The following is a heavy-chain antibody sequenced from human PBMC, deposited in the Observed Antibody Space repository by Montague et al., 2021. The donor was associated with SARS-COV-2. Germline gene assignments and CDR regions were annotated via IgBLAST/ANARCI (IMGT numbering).Heavy chain of an antibody. D-gene: IGHD4-17*01. CDR3: ATLDYGDYYDWYFDL. CDR2: INWNGGST. CDR1: GFTFDDYG. Sequence: SLRLSCAASGFTFDDYGMSWVRQAPGKGLEWVSGINWNGGSTGYADSVKGRFTISRDNAKNSLYLQMNSLRAEDTALYHCATLDYGDYYDWYFDLWGRGTLVTVSS. V-gene: IGHV3-20*01. J-gene: IGHJ2*01.